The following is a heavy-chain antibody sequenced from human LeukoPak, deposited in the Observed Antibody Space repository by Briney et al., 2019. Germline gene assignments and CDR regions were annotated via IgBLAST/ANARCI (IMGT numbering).Heavy chain of an antibody. CDR3: ARGRPKISLIRTTRGYFQH. V-gene: IGHV4-38-2*02. J-gene: IGHJ1*01. Sequence: SETLSLTCTVSGYSISSGYYWGWIRQPPGKGLEWIGSIYHSGSTYYNPSLKSRVTISVDTSKNQFSPKLSSVTAADTAVYYCARGRPKISLIRTTRGYFQHWGQGTLVTVSS. D-gene: IGHD5-24*01. CDR1: GYSISSGYY. CDR2: IYHSGST.